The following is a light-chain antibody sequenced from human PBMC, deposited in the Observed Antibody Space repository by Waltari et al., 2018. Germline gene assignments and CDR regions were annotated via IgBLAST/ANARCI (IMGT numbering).Light chain of an antibody. CDR1: HSVSDF. V-gene: IGKV1-5*03. Sequence: DIQMTQSPSTLSASEGDRVTITCRASHSVSDFLAWHQQKPGKAPKVLIYRASNLASGVPSRFSGSGSGTEFTLTISSLQPDDFATYYCHQYDNRWTFGQGTTVEI. J-gene: IGKJ1*01. CDR2: RAS. CDR3: HQYDNRWT.